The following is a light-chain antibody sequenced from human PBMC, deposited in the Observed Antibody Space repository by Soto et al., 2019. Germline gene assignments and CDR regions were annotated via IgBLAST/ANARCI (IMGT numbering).Light chain of an antibody. CDR3: QQRGNWPPT. V-gene: IGKV3-11*01. CDR2: DAS. J-gene: IGKJ1*01. Sequence: NLLTQSPATLSLSPGERATLSCRASQNINNFLAWYQQKPGQAPRLFIYDASNRATGIPTRFSGSGSGTDFTLTINSLEPEDFAVYYCQQRGNWPPTFGQGTKVDIK. CDR1: QNINNF.